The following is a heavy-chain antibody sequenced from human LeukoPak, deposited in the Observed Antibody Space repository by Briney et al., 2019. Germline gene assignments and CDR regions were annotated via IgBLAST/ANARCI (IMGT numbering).Heavy chain of an antibody. CDR1: GYTFTSYG. CDR3: ARAQYGSGCYYNWFDP. CDR2: ISAYNGIT. V-gene: IGHV1-18*01. D-gene: IGHD3-10*01. J-gene: IGHJ5*02. Sequence: ASVKVSCKASGYTFTSYGIIWVRQAPGQGLEWMGWISAYNGITNYAQKLQDRVTMTTDTSTSTAYMELSSLRSDDTAVYYCARAQYGSGCYYNWFDPWGQGTLVTVSS.